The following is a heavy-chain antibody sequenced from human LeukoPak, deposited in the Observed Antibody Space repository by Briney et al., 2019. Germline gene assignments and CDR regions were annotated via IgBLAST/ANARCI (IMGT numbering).Heavy chain of an antibody. CDR3: ASGYNRDY. Sequence: EASVKVSCKASGYTFTNYYMHWVRQAPGQGLEWMGLINPSGGSTSYAQKFQGRVTMTRDTSTSTVYMYPSSLRSEDTAVYFCASGYNRDYWGQGTLVTVSS. D-gene: IGHD5-24*01. CDR1: GYTFTNYY. CDR2: INPSGGST. J-gene: IGHJ4*02. V-gene: IGHV1-46*03.